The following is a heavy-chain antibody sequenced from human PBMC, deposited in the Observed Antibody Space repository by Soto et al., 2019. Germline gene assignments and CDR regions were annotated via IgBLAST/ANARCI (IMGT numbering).Heavy chain of an antibody. CDR3: ARDRGESGNSDAFDI. D-gene: IGHD2-21*02. CDR2: IYYSGST. CDR1: GGSISSGGYY. Sequence: QVQLQESGPGLVKPSQTLSLACTVSGGSISSGGYYWSWIRQHPGKGLEWIGYIYYSGSTYYNPSLKSRVTISVDTSKNQFSLKLSSVTAADTAVYYCARDRGESGNSDAFDIWGQGTMVTVSS. J-gene: IGHJ3*02. V-gene: IGHV4-31*03.